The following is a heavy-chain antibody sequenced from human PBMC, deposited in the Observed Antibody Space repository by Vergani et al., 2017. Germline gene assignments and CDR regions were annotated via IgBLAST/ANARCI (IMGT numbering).Heavy chain of an antibody. CDR2: INHSGST. V-gene: IGHV4-39*07. D-gene: IGHD3-22*01. J-gene: IGHJ4*02. CDR3: ARGLGSSGYYYAIYFDY. Sequence: QLQLQESGPGLVKPSETLSLTCTVSGGSISSSSYYWSWIRQPPGKGLEWIGEINHSGSTNYNPSLKSRVTISVDTSKNQFSLKMSSVTAADTAVYYCARGLGSSGYYYAIYFDYWGQGTLVTVSS. CDR1: GGSISSSSYY.